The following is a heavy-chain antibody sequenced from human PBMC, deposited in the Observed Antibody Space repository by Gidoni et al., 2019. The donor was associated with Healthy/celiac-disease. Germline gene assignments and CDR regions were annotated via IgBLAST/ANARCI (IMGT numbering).Heavy chain of an antibody. D-gene: IGHD2-15*01. CDR1: GFTFRRYS. J-gene: IGHJ4*02. CDR3: ARGYCSGGSCYNYFDY. CDR2: ISSSSSYI. V-gene: IGHV3-21*01. Sequence: EVQLVESGGGLVKPGGSLRPSCAASGFTFRRYSMNWVRQAPGKGLGWVSSISSSSSYIYYADSVKGRFTISRDNAKNSLYLQMNSLRAEDTAVYYCARGYCSGGSCYNYFDYWGQGTLVTVSS.